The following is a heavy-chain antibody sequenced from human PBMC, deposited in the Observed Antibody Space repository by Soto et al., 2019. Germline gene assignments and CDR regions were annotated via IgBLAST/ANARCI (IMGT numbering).Heavy chain of an antibody. V-gene: IGHV3-74*01. D-gene: IGHD3-3*02. J-gene: IGHJ4*02. CDR2: INTDGSIT. Sequence: EVRLVESGGGLVQPGGTLRLSCAAAGCTLSASWMHWVRQAPGKGLVWVSRINTDGSITSYADSVKGRFTNSKDNAKNTLYLQMNSLRAEDTAVYYCARVDISTGMVYWGQGTLVTVSS. CDR1: GCTLSASW. CDR3: ARVDISTGMVY.